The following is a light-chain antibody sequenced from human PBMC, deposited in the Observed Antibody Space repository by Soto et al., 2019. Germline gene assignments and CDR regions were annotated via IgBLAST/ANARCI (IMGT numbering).Light chain of an antibody. J-gene: IGKJ1*01. Sequence: EIIMTQSPVTLSVSPGERATLSCRASQSVGNNLAWYQHRPGQAPRLLIYGASSRATGIPARFSGTGSGTKFTLTISSLQPEDFAVYYCQQYNNWRQTFGQGTKVDIK. CDR2: GAS. CDR3: QQYNNWRQT. V-gene: IGKV3-15*01. CDR1: QSVGNN.